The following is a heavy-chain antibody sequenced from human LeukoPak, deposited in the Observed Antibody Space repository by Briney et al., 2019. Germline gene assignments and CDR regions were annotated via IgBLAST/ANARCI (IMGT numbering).Heavy chain of an antibody. CDR1: GYTFTSYD. CDR3: ARGYSVFGRGPQYYYYWDA. Sequence: ASVKVSCKASGYTFTSYDINWVRQATGQGLEWMGWMNPNSGNTGYAQKFQGRVTMTRNTSISTAYMELSSLRSEDTDVYYCARGYSVFGRGPQYYYYWDAWGKGTRVTVSS. CDR2: MNPNSGNT. V-gene: IGHV1-8*01. D-gene: IGHD3-16*01. J-gene: IGHJ6*03.